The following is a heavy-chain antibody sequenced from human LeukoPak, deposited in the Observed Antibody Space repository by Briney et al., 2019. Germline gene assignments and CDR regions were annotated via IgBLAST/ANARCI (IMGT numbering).Heavy chain of an antibody. CDR2: IIPILGIA. CDR1: GGTFSSYT. Sequence: ASVKVSCKASGGTFSSYTISWVRQAPGQGLEWMGRIIPILGIANYAQKFQGRVTVTADKSTSTAYMELSSLRSEDTAVYYCASSLGDCSGGSCHQSWGQGTLVTVSS. V-gene: IGHV1-69*02. J-gene: IGHJ4*02. CDR3: ASSLGDCSGGSCHQS. D-gene: IGHD2-15*01.